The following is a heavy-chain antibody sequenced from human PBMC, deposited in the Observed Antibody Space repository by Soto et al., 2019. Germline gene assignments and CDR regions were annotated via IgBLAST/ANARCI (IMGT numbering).Heavy chain of an antibody. D-gene: IGHD2-15*01. CDR1: GFTFSSYA. V-gene: IGHV3-23*01. CDR2: ISGSGGGT. J-gene: IGHJ4*02. Sequence: PGGSLSLSCAASGFTFSSYAMSWVRQAPGKGLKWVSLISGSGGGTYYADSVKGRFTISRDNSKNTLYLQMNSLRAEDTAVFYCAKHLSNGSPDYWGQGTLVTVSS. CDR3: AKHLSNGSPDY.